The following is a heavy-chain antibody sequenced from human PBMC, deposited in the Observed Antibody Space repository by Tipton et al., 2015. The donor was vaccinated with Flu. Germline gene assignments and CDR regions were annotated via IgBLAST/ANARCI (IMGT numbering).Heavy chain of an antibody. CDR1: GYTFTGYY. CDR3: ARDGGDPSAAGPVFDY. J-gene: IGHJ4*02. CDR2: MNPDSGHT. V-gene: IGHV1-2*02. Sequence: QLVQSGAEAKKSGASVEVSCKPSGYTFTGYYLHWMRQAPGQGLEWMGWMNPDSGHTNYAQKFQGRVTMTRDTSISTAYMEVSRLRSDDTAVYYCARDGGDPSAAGPVFDYWGQGTLVTVSS. D-gene: IGHD3-16*01.